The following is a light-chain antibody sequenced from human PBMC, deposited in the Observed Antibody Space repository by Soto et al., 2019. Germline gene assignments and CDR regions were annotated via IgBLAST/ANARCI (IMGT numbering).Light chain of an antibody. CDR3: CSYASSSSYV. J-gene: IGLJ1*01. Sequence: QSALTQPASVSGSPGQSITISCSGTTSDVGGYNLVSWYQQHTAKAPKLLIYEGTQRPSGVSSRFSGSKSGNTASLTLSGLQAEDDADYYCCSYASSSSYVFGTGTKLTVL. V-gene: IGLV2-23*01. CDR2: EGT. CDR1: TSDVGGYNL.